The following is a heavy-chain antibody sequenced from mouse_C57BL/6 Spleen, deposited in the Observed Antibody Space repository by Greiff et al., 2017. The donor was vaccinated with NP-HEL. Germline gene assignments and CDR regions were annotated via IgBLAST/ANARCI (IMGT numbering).Heavy chain of an antibody. CDR2: IDPSDSYT. V-gene: IGHV1-69*01. CDR1: GYTFTSYW. Sequence: QVQLQQSGAELVMPGASVKLSCKASGYTFTSYWMHWVKQRPGQGLEWIGEIDPSDSYTNYNQKFKGKSTLTVDKSSSTAYMQLSSLTSEDSAVYYCARGRATLGNYGFAYWGQGTLVTVSA. J-gene: IGHJ3*01. D-gene: IGHD2-1*01. CDR3: ARGRATLGNYGFAY.